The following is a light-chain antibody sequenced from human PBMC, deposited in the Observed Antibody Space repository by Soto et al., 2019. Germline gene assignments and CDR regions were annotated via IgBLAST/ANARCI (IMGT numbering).Light chain of an antibody. V-gene: IGKV3-20*01. CDR1: QTVTSY. Sequence: EIVLTQSPGTLSLSPGERATLSCRASQTVTSYLAWYQQKPGQAPRLLIYGASNRATGIPDRFSGSGSGTDFTLTISRLEPEDFAVYYCQQYDDLPLTFGGGTKVEIK. CDR3: QQYDDLPLT. J-gene: IGKJ4*01. CDR2: GAS.